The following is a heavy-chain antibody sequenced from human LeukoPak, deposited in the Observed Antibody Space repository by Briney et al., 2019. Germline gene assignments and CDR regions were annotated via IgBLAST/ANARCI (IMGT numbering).Heavy chain of an antibody. Sequence: GVPLRLSCAASGFTFSDHGMTWVPQAPGKGLEGVSYISFSTSTEYYTVSVKGRFTVSRDNAKNSLYLQMNSLRDEDTAIFYCARVGDGHSVNYLDLWGQGTLVTVSS. D-gene: IGHD5-24*01. J-gene: IGHJ4*02. V-gene: IGHV3-48*02. CDR3: ARVGDGHSVNYLDL. CDR1: GFTFSDHG. CDR2: ISFSTSTE.